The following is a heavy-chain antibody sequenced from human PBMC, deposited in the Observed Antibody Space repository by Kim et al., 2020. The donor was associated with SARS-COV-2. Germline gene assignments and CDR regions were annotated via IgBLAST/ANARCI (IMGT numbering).Heavy chain of an antibody. V-gene: IGHV4-34*01. Sequence: LKSRVTISVDTSKNQFSLKLSSVTAADTAVYYCASLRRGQWLRFEYYFDYWGQGTLVTVSS. D-gene: IGHD5-12*01. J-gene: IGHJ4*02. CDR3: ASLRRGQWLRFEYYFDY.